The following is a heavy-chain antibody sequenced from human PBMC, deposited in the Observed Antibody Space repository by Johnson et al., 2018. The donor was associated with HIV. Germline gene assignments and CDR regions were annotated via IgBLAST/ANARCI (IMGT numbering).Heavy chain of an antibody. CDR3: TRQAPGVTIFGVGGAFDI. CDR1: GFTFSSYA. CDR2: ISYDGSNK. J-gene: IGHJ3*02. D-gene: IGHD3-3*01. V-gene: IGHV3-30*04. Sequence: HVQLVESGGGLVQPGGSLRLSCAASGFTFSSYAMHWVRQAPGKGLEWVAVISYDGSNKYYADSVKGRFTISRDNSKNTLYLQMNSLRAEDTAVYYCTRQAPGVTIFGVGGAFDIWGQGTMVTVFS.